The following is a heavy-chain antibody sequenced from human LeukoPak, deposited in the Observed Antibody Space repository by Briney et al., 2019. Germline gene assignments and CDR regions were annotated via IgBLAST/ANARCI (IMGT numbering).Heavy chain of an antibody. CDR2: MNPNSGNT. V-gene: IGHV1-8*01. D-gene: IGHD3-9*01. J-gene: IGHJ6*02. CDR3: ARTYYDILTGYWDYYYGMDV. CDR1: GYTFTSYD. Sequence: ASVKVSRKASGYTFTSYDINWVRQATGQGLEWMGWMNPNSGNTGYAQKFQGRVTMTRNTSISTAYMELSSLRSEDTVVYYCARTYYDILTGYWDYYYGMDVWGQGTTVTVSS.